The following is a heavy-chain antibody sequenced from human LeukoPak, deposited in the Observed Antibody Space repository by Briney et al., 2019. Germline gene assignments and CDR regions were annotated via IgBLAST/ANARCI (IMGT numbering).Heavy chain of an antibody. D-gene: IGHD3-10*01. J-gene: IGHJ4*02. CDR1: GFTFSSYW. V-gene: IGHV3-7*01. CDR3: ARVRLLWFGELLDDY. CDR2: IKQDGSEK. Sequence: GGSLRLSCAASGFTFSSYWMSWVRQAPGKGLEGVAHIKQDGSEKYYVDSVKGRFTISRDNAKNSLYLQMNSLRAEDTAVYYCARVRLLWFGELLDDYWGQGTLVTVSS.